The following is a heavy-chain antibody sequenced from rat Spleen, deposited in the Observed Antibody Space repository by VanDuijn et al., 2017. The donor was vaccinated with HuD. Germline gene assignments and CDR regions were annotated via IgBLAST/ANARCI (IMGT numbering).Heavy chain of an antibody. Sequence: EVQLQESGPGLVKPSQSLSLTCSVTGYSITSNYWGWIRKFPGNKMELMAYISYSCSTGFNPSLKSRISITIDKSKNQFFLQLKSVTTEDKATYYCARSDYYCSNDIPFAFWGQGTLVTVSS. CDR1: GYSITSNY. D-gene: IGHD1-2*01. CDR3: ARSDYYCSNDIPFAF. J-gene: IGHJ3*01. CDR2: ISYSCST. V-gene: IGHV3-1*01.